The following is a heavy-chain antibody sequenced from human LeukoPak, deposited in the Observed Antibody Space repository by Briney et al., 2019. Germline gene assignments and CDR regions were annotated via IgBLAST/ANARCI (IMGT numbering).Heavy chain of an antibody. CDR3: ARDRASGYSSGWHLDY. CDR2: IIPILGIA. CDR1: GGTFSSYA. D-gene: IGHD6-19*01. V-gene: IGHV1-69*04. Sequence: SVKVSCKASGGTFSSYAISWVRQTPGQGLEWMGRIIPILGIANYAQKFQGRVTITADKSTSTAYMELSSLRSEDTAVYYCARDRASGYSSGWHLDYWGQGTLVTVSS. J-gene: IGHJ4*02.